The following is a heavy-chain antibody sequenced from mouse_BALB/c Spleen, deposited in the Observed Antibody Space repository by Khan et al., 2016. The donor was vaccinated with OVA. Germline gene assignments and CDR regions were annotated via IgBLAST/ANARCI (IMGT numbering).Heavy chain of an antibody. CDR3: TRSGYGGFAY. Sequence: VQLQESGAELVKPGASVKLSCKASGYTFTSYYMYWVKQRPGQGLEWIGEINPSNGDTNFNEKFKSKATLTVDKYSSTAYMQLSSMTSEDSAVFYCTRSGYGGFAYWGQGTLVTVSA. CDR2: INPSNGDT. J-gene: IGHJ3*01. V-gene: IGHV1S81*02. CDR1: GYTFTSYY. D-gene: IGHD1-1*02.